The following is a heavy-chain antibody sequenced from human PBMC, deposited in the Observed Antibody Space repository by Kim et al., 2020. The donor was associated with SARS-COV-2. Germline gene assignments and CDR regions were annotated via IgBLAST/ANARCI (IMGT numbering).Heavy chain of an antibody. CDR2: IKASGGST. Sequence: ASVKVSCKASGHTFTTYHTHWVRQAPGQGLEWMGIIKASGGSTICAQKFQGRVSMTMDTSTSTVYMELSSLRSEDTALYYCATEKPHDYWFDPWGQGTLVTVSS. V-gene: IGHV1-46*01. D-gene: IGHD2-21*02. CDR1: GHTFTTYH. CDR3: ATEKPHDYWFDP. J-gene: IGHJ5*02.